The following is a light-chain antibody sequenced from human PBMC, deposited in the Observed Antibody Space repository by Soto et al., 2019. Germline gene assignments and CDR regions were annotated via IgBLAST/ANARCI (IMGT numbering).Light chain of an antibody. CDR2: DVS. J-gene: IGLJ1*01. V-gene: IGLV2-11*01. CDR3: TSYTSSSTYV. CDR1: NNDVASYNY. Sequence: QSALTQPRSVSGSPGQSVTISCTGTNNDVASYNYVSWYQQHPGKAPKLIIQDVSNRPSGVPHRFSGSKSGKTASLTISGLQPEDEADYYCTSYTSSSTYVFGTGTKVTVL.